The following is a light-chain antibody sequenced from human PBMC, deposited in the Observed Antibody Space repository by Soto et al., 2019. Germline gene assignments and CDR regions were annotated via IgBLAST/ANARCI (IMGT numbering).Light chain of an antibody. CDR1: QYINTR. V-gene: IGKV3-11*01. CDR3: HQRKSWPRT. CDR2: QTS. J-gene: IGKJ1*01. Sequence: IVLTQCPWTLSSFPLERCNLCCRASQYINTRLAWYQHRPGQAPRLLIYQTSIRAAGIPARFSASGSGTDFTLTICDVQPEDFVLYYCHQRKSWPRTFGEGTKVDIK.